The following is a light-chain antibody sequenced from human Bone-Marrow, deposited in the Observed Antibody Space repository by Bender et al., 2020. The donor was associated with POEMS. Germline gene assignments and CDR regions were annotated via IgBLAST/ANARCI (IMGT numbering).Light chain of an antibody. J-gene: IGLJ1*01. V-gene: IGLV3-1*01. Sequence: SYELTQPPSVSVSPGQTADIACSGDDLGNKNVCWYQQKPGQSPVLVIYEDIKRPSGIPERFSGSTSGNTATLTISGTQAVDEADYYCQTWDSSTLYVFGSGTKVTVL. CDR2: EDI. CDR3: QTWDSSTLYV. CDR1: DLGNKN.